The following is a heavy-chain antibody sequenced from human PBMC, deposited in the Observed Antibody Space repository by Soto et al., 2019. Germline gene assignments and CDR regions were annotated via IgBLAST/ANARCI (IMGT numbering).Heavy chain of an antibody. Sequence: PSETLSLTCAVYGGSFSGYYWSWIRQPPGKGLEWIGEINHSGSTNYNPSLKSRVTISVDTPKNQFSLKLSSVTAADTAVYYCARRGVVVPAASYYYYYGMDVWGQGTTVTVSS. CDR3: ARRGVVVPAASYYYYYGMDV. CDR1: GGSFSGYY. D-gene: IGHD2-2*01. V-gene: IGHV4-34*01. J-gene: IGHJ6*02. CDR2: INHSGST.